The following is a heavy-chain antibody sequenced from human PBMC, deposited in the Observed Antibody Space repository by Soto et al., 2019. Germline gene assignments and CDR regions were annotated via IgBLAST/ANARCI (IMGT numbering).Heavy chain of an antibody. CDR2: VYYSGST. Sequence: SETLSLTCTLSGGSISGYYWSWIRQPPGKGLEWIGYVYYSGSTKYNPSLESRVTISVDMSNNQFSLMLISVTAADTAVYYCAKHRRKEEEGYSLDFWGQGTLVTVSS. D-gene: IGHD5-12*01. CDR3: AKHRRKEEEGYSLDF. CDR1: GGSISGYY. J-gene: IGHJ4*02. V-gene: IGHV4-59*01.